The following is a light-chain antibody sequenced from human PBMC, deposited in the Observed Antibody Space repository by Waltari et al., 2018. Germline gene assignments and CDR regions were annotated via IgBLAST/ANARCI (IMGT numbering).Light chain of an antibody. Sequence: SSELTHGPAVSVALGQTVTITCHGDRLRTDHAIWSQMKPGQAPVLVLLGKDKRPSGIPDRFSGYSSGTTSSLTITGAQAEDEADYYCHSRNGRNNEVVFGGGTKLTVL. CDR1: RLRTDH. J-gene: IGLJ3*02. CDR2: GKD. CDR3: HSRNGRNNEVV. V-gene: IGLV3-19*01.